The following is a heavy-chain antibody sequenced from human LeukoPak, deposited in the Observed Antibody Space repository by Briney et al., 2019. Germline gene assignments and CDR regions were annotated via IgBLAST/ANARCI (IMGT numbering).Heavy chain of an antibody. CDR2: MNPNSGNT. CDR3: ARGSGYYYNSSGYHDAFDI. J-gene: IGHJ3*02. CDR1: GYTFTSYD. D-gene: IGHD3-22*01. V-gene: IGHV1-8*01. Sequence: ASVKVSCKASGYTFTSYDINWVRQATGQGLEGMGWMNPNSGNTGYAQKFQGRVTMTRNTSISTAYMELSSLRSEDTAVYYCARGSGYYYNSSGYHDAFDIWGQGTMVTVSS.